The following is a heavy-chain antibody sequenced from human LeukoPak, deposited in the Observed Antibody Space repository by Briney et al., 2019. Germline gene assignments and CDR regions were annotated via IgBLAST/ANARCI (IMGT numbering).Heavy chain of an antibody. V-gene: IGHV5-51*01. CDR3: ARSLSSGYDNYFDY. Sequence: GESLKISCKGSGYSFSNYWIAWVRQMPGEGLEWMGIMNPGDSDTRYSPSFQGQVTISADKSISTAYLQWSSLKASDTAMYYCARSLSSGYDNYFDYWGQGTLVTVSS. CDR2: MNPGDSDT. D-gene: IGHD3-22*01. CDR1: GYSFSNYW. J-gene: IGHJ4*02.